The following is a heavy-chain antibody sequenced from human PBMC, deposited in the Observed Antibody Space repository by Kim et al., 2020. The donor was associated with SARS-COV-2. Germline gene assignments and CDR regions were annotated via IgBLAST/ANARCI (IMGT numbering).Heavy chain of an antibody. V-gene: IGHV3-21*01. CDR1: GFAFSSYS. CDR2: ISSSSSYI. D-gene: IGHD3-10*01. Sequence: GGSLRLSCAASGFAFSSYSMNWVRQAPGKGLEWVSSISSSSSYIYYADSVKGRFTISRDNSKNSLYLQMNSWRPKTPAVYYCARAGLMFRGVVLDFWG. CDR3: ARAGLMFRGVVLDF. J-gene: IGHJ6*03.